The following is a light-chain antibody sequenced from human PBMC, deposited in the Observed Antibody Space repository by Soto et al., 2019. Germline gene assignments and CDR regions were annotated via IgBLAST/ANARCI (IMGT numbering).Light chain of an antibody. J-gene: IGLJ1*01. CDR1: TSDIGAYDY. V-gene: IGLV2-11*01. Sequence: QSALIQPPSMSGSPGQSVTISCTGTTSDIGAYDYVSCFQHHPGTVPKPMIYSVNSRPSGVPDRFSDSKSANPAYMTISGLQPGDGADFFCFSYTSSAPSLLGTANKVTV. CDR3: FSYTSSAPSL. CDR2: SVN.